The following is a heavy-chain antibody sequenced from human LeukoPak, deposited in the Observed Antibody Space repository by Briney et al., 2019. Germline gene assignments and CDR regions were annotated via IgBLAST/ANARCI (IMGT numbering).Heavy chain of an antibody. CDR2: IYYSGST. J-gene: IGHJ4*02. V-gene: IGHV4-39*01. D-gene: IGHD2-21*02. CDR1: GGSISSSSYY. Sequence: SETLSLTCTVSGGSISSSSYYWGWIRQPPGKGLEWIGSIYYSGSTYYNPSLKSRVTISVDTSKNQFSLKLSSVTAADTAVYYCARVNVVVTAIPNFDYWGQGTLVTVSS. CDR3: ARVNVVVTAIPNFDY.